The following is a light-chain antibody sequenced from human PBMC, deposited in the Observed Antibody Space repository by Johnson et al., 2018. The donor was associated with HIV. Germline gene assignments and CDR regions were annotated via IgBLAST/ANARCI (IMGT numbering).Light chain of an antibody. V-gene: IGLV1-51*02. CDR3: GVWDASLSPHYV. CDR2: EDY. Sequence: QPVLTQPPSVSAAPGQRVTISCSGSSSNIGNNYVSWYQQLPGAAPRLLIYEDYKRPSGIPDRFSGSKSGASATLGITGLQTGDEADYYCGVWDASLSPHYVFGTGTTITVL. J-gene: IGLJ1*01. CDR1: SSNIGNNY.